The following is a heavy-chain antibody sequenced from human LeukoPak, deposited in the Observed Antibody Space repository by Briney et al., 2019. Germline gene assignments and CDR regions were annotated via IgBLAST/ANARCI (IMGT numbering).Heavy chain of an antibody. J-gene: IGHJ4*02. Sequence: SGGSLRLSCAAPGFTFSNYPMHWVRQAPGKGLEYVSAISSNGGTTYYAKSVKGRFTISRDNSKNTLYLQMGSLRAEDMAVYYCARGDTMIRGLDYWGQGTLVTVSS. CDR2: ISSNGGTT. CDR3: ARGDTMIRGLDY. D-gene: IGHD3-10*01. V-gene: IGHV3-64*01. CDR1: GFTFSNYP.